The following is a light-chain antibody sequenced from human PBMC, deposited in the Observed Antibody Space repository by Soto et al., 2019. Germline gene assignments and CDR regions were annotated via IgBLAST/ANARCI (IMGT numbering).Light chain of an antibody. Sequence: DLQMTQSPSSLSASVGDRVTITCRASQGISIYLNWFQQKPGKAPELLINDASNLQTGVPSRFSGSGSGTDFTLIIDRLQPEDIATYYCQQHDDFPTFGQGTRLEIK. CDR1: QGISIY. V-gene: IGKV1-33*01. J-gene: IGKJ5*01. CDR2: DAS. CDR3: QQHDDFPT.